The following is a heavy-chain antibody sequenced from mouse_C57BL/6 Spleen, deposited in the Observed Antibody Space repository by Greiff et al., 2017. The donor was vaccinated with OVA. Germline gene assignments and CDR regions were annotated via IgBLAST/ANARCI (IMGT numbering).Heavy chain of an antibody. D-gene: IGHD2-4*01. CDR1: GYSITSGYD. Sequence: ESGPGMVKPSQSLSLTCTVTGYSITSGYDWHWIRHFPGNKLEWMGYISYSGSTNYNPSLKSRISITHDTSKNHFFLKLNSVTTEDTATYYCARGDYDYDIAYWGQGTLVTVSA. V-gene: IGHV3-1*01. CDR2: ISYSGST. J-gene: IGHJ3*01. CDR3: ARGDYDYDIAY.